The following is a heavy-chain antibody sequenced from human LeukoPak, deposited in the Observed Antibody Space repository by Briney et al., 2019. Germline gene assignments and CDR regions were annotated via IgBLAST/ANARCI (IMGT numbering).Heavy chain of an antibody. J-gene: IGHJ5*02. CDR3: ARTAARRQNWFDP. D-gene: IGHD6-6*01. CDR1: GYTFTGYY. V-gene: IGHV1-2*02. Sequence: GASVKVSCKASGYTFTGYYMHWVRQAPGQGLEWMGWINPNSGGTNYAQKFQGRVTMNRDTSISTAYMELSSLRSEDTAVYYCARTAARRQNWFDPWGQGTLVTVSS. CDR2: INPNSGGT.